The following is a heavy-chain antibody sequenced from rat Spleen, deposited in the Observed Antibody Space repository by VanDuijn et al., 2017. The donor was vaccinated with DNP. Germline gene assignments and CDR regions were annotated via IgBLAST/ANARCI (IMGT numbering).Heavy chain of an antibody. Sequence: EVQLVESGGGLVQPGRSMKLSCAASGFTFSNYYMAWVRQAPTKGLEWVASISTGGGNTYYRDSVKGRFTISRDNAKSTLFLQMDSLRSEETATYYCARVQLGYYALDAWGQGASVSVSS. D-gene: IGHD5-1*01. CDR2: ISTGGGNT. V-gene: IGHV5S11*01. J-gene: IGHJ4*01. CDR3: ARVQLGYYALDA. CDR1: GFTFSNYY.